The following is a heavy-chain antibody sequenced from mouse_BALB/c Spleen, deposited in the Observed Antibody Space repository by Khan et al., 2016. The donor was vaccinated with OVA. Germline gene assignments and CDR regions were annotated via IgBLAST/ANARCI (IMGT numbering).Heavy chain of an antibody. CDR3: ARLEDI. CDR2: IWAGGST. CDR1: GFSLTSYG. D-gene: IGHD1-3*01. V-gene: IGHV2-9*02. J-gene: IGHJ2*01. Sequence: QVQLKESGPGLVAPSQSLSTTCTVSGFSLTSYGVHWVRQPPGKGLEWLGVIWAGGSTNYNSALMSRLSISKDNSKSQVFLKMNSLQTDDTARYYCARLEDIWGQGTTLTVSS.